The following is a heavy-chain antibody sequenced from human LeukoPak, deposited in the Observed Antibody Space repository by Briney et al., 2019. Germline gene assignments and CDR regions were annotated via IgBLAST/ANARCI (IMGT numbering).Heavy chain of an antibody. D-gene: IGHD3-22*01. V-gene: IGHV4-59*08. CDR2: IYYSGST. CDR3: ARLVYDSRGYYFDY. J-gene: IGHJ4*02. Sequence: PSETLSLTCAVYGGSFSGYYWSWIRQPPGKRLEWIGHIYYSGSTNYNPSLKSRVTISIDTSKNQFSLKLSSVTAADTAVYHCARLVYDSRGYYFDYWGQGTLVTVSS. CDR1: GGSFSGYY.